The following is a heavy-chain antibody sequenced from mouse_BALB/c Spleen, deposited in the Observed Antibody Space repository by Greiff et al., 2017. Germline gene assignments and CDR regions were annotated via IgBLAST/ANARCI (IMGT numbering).Heavy chain of an antibody. CDR3: TQRGGYDDGAYAMDY. V-gene: IGHV1S81*02. D-gene: IGHD2-2*01. J-gene: IGHJ4*01. CDR1: GYTFTSYY. CDR2: INPSNGGT. Sequence: QVQLQQSGAELVKPGASVKLSCKASGYTFTSYYMYWVKQRPGQGLEWIGEINPSNGGTNFNEKFKSKATLTVDKSSSTAYMQLSSLTSEDSAVYYCTQRGGYDDGAYAMDYWGQGTSVTVSS.